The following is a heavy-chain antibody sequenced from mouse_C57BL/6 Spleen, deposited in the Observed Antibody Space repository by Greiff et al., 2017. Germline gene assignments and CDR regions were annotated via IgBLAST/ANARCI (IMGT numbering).Heavy chain of an antibody. D-gene: IGHD2-4*01. V-gene: IGHV1-69*01. CDR3: ARRGYDYDEAWFAY. CDR2: IDPSDSYT. Sequence: VKLQQPGAELVMPGASVKLSCKASGYTFTSYWMHWVKQRPGQGLEWIGEIDPSDSYTNYNQKFKGKSTLTVDKSSSTAYMQLSSLTSEDSAVYYCARRGYDYDEAWFAYWGQGTLVTVSA. J-gene: IGHJ3*01. CDR1: GYTFTSYW.